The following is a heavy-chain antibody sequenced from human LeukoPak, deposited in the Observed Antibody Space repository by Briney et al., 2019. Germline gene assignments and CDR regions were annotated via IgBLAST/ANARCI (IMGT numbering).Heavy chain of an antibody. CDR2: ISGGGSST. CDR1: EFTFSSYA. D-gene: IGHD6-13*01. V-gene: IGHV3-23*01. J-gene: IGHJ4*02. Sequence: GGSLRLSCAASEFTFSSYAMSWVRQAPGKGLEWVSAISGGGSSTYYADSVKGRFTISRDNSKNTLYLQMNSLRAEDTAVYYCAKSLPVYSSSCPDSWGQGTLVTVSS. CDR3: AKSLPVYSSSCPDS.